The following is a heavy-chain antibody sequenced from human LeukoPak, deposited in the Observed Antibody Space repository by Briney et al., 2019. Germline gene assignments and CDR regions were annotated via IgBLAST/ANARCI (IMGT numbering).Heavy chain of an antibody. Sequence: GGSLRLSCAASGFTFSSYSMNWVRQAPGKGLEWVSSIRFTGSYIYYADSVKGRFTISRDDAKNLPSLQMISLRAEDTAVYYCTRAGLRRDGYNSDYWGQGTLVTVSS. J-gene: IGHJ4*02. CDR1: GFTFSSYS. CDR2: IRFTGSYI. CDR3: TRAGLRRDGYNSDY. D-gene: IGHD5-24*01. V-gene: IGHV3-21*01.